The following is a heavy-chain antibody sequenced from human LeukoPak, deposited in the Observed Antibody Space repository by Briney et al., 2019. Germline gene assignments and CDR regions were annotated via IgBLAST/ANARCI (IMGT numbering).Heavy chain of an antibody. Sequence: GGSLRLSCAPSGLTFSDYYMSWIRQAPGKGLEWVSYISSSGSTIYYADSVKGRFTISRDNAKNSLYLQMNSLRAEDTAVYYCAREMTTVDDAAFDIWGQGTMVTVSS. CDR3: AREMTTVDDAAFDI. CDR2: ISSSGSTI. J-gene: IGHJ3*02. D-gene: IGHD4-11*01. V-gene: IGHV3-11*04. CDR1: GLTFSDYY.